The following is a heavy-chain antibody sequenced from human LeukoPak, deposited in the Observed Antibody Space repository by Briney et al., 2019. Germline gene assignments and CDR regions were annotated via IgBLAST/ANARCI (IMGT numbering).Heavy chain of an antibody. V-gene: IGHV4-31*03. CDR3: ARGYYDSSGSPRAFDY. Sequence: SETLSLTCTVAGGSISSGGYYWSWIRQHPGKGLEWIGHIYYSGSTYYNPSLKSRVTISVDTSKNQFSLKLSSVTAADTAVYYCARGYYDSSGSPRAFDYWGQGTLVTASS. D-gene: IGHD3-22*01. J-gene: IGHJ4*02. CDR1: GGSISSGGYY. CDR2: IYYSGST.